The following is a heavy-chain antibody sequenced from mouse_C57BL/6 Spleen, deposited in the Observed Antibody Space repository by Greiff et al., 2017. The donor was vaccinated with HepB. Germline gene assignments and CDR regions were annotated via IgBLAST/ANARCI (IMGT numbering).Heavy chain of an antibody. V-gene: IGHV5-4*01. CDR1: GFTFSSYA. D-gene: IGHD1-1*01. CDR2: ISDGGSYT. J-gene: IGHJ1*03. CDR3: ARDGGTTVPYWYFDV. Sequence: DVQLVESGGGLVKPGGSLKLSCAASGFTFSSYAMSWVRQTPEKRLEWVATISDGGSYTYYPDNVKGRFTISRDNAKNNLYLQMSHLKSEDTAMYYCARDGGTTVPYWYFDVWGTGTTVTVSS.